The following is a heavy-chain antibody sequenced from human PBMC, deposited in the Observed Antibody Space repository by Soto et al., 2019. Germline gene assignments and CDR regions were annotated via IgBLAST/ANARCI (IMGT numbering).Heavy chain of an antibody. D-gene: IGHD4-4*01. CDR2: IKPDESEK. Sequence: GGSLRLSCTASGFTFSDSWMTWVRQAPGKGLEWVARIKPDESEKKYADSVKGRFSISRDNAKNSMYLQMDSLRGEDTAVYYCVRGGSNYASWGQGTLVTV. CDR3: VRGGSNYAS. V-gene: IGHV3-7*01. CDR1: GFTFSDSW. J-gene: IGHJ5*02.